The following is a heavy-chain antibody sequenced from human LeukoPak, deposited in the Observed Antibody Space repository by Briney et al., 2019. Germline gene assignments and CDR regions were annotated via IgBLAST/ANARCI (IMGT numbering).Heavy chain of an antibody. D-gene: IGHD3-9*01. CDR3: ARDSLRAPGAFDI. CDR1: GLTVNSNY. CDR2: ISSSGSTI. Sequence: GGSLRLSCAASGLTVNSNYMSWIRQAPGKGLEGVSYISSSGSTIYYADSVKGRFTISRDNAKNSLYLQMNSLRAEDTAVYYCARDSLRAPGAFDIWGQGTMVTVSS. J-gene: IGHJ3*02. V-gene: IGHV3-11*04.